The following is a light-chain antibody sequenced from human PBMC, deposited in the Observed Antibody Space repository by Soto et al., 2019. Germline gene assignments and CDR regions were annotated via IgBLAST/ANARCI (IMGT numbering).Light chain of an antibody. CDR3: IEDVELPFT. V-gene: IGKV2D-29*01. Sequence: PEQHCSMSGRSDERRLHRDGKNYLYLYLQKPGPPPQLLIYVVSNRVSGVSDRFSSSGSGTDFALKISRVEAEDVGVYYCIEDVELPFTFGWGTIVDIK. CDR1: ERRLHRDGKNY. CDR2: VVS. J-gene: IGKJ3*01.